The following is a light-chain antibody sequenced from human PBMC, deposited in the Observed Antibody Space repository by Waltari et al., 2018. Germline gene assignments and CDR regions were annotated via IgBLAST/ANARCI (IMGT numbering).Light chain of an antibody. V-gene: IGLV3-1*01. CDR2: QDN. Sequence: SYELTQPPSVSVSPGQTASITCSGDNLGDQSIHWYQQKPAQSPVLVIHQDNKRPSGIPERFAGSSSGNTATLTISGTQAIDEADYFCQAWDRSPIFGGGTKLTVL. CDR1: NLGDQS. J-gene: IGLJ2*01. CDR3: QAWDRSPI.